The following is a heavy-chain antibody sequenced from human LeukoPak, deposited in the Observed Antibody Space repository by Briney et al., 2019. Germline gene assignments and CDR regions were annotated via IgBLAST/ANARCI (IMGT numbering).Heavy chain of an antibody. J-gene: IGHJ4*02. D-gene: IGHD3-10*01. Sequence: GGSLRLSCTASGFTFGDYAMSWFRQAPGKGLEWVGFIRSKAYGGTTEYAASVKGRFTISRDGSKSIAYLQMNSLKTEDTAVYYCTRAYGSGDIWADYWGQGTLATVSS. CDR3: TRAYGSGDIWADY. CDR2: IRSKAYGGTT. CDR1: GFTFGDYA. V-gene: IGHV3-49*01.